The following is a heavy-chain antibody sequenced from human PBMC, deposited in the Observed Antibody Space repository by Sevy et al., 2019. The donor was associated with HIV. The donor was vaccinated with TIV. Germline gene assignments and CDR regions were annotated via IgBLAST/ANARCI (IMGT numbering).Heavy chain of an antibody. D-gene: IGHD3-9*01. CDR2: IYYSGST. V-gene: IGHV4-39*01. Sequence: SETLSLTCTVSGGSISSSSYYWGWIRQPPGKGLEWIGSIYYSGSTYYNPSLKSRVTISVDTSKNQFSLKLSSVTAADTAVYYCARRGSRARYFAQDPKGAFDIWGQGTMVTVSS. CDR1: GGSISSSSYY. CDR3: ARRGSRARYFAQDPKGAFDI. J-gene: IGHJ3*02.